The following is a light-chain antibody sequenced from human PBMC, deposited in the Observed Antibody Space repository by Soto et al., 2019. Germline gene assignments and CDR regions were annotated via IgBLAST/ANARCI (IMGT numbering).Light chain of an antibody. CDR3: QQCNNWPLT. Sequence: EIVLTQSPATLSLSPGERATLSCRASQSVSICLAWYQQKPGQAPRLLIYDASNRATGIPARFSGSGSGTDFTLTVSNLESEDFAVYYCQQCNNWPLTFGGGTKVDIK. V-gene: IGKV3-11*01. CDR1: QSVSIC. CDR2: DAS. J-gene: IGKJ4*01.